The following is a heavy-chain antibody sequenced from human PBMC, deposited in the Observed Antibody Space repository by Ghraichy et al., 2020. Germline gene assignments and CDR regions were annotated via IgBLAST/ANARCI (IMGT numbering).Heavy chain of an antibody. V-gene: IGHV4-34*01. CDR3: ARVGRVVPAAIGAHRRNWFDP. CDR1: GGSFSGYY. D-gene: IGHD2-2*02. CDR2: INHSGST. J-gene: IGHJ5*02. Sequence: SETLSLTCAVYGGSFSGYYWSWIRQPPGKGLEWIGEINHSGSTNYNPSLKSRVTISVDTSKNQFSLKLSSVTAADTAVYYCARVGRVVPAAIGAHRRNWFDPWGQGTLVTVSS.